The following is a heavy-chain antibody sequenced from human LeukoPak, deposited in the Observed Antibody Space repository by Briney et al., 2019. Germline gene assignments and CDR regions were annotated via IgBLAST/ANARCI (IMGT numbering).Heavy chain of an antibody. Sequence: SVKVSCKASGGTFSSYAISWVRQAPGQGLEWMGGIIPIFGTANYAQKFQGRVTITADKSTSTAYMELSSLRSEDTAVYYCATGRAAAGTMEYYYYYMDVWGKGTTVTVSS. V-gene: IGHV1-69*06. CDR1: GGTFSSYA. CDR2: IIPIFGTA. CDR3: ATGRAAAGTMEYYYYYMDV. D-gene: IGHD6-13*01. J-gene: IGHJ6*03.